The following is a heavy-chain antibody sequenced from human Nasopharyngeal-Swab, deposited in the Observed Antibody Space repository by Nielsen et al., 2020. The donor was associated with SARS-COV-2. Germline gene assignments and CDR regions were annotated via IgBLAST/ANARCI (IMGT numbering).Heavy chain of an antibody. J-gene: IGHJ6*02. CDR3: ARDSDIPYSGYGMDV. D-gene: IGHD6-13*01. CDR2: IKQDGSEK. V-gene: IGHV3-7*01. CDR1: GFTFSSYW. Sequence: GESLKISCAASGFTFSSYWTSWVRQAPGKGLEWVANIKQDGSEKYYVDSVKGRFTISRDNAKNSLYLQMNSLRAEDTAVYYCARDSDIPYSGYGMDVWGQGTTVTVSS.